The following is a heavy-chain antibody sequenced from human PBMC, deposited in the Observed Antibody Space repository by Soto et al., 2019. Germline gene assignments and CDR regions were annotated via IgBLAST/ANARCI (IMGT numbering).Heavy chain of an antibody. J-gene: IGHJ4*02. CDR3: ARDDSGRPSTY. Sequence: QVQLQESGPGLVKPSETLSLTCTVSGGSISDYYWSWIRQPPGKGLEWIGFIYSSGSTNYNPSLKSRVTISVDTSNNRFSLKLDSVTAADTAIYYCARDDSGRPSTYWGQGTLVTVSS. V-gene: IGHV4-59*01. CDR2: IYSSGST. D-gene: IGHD3-10*01. CDR1: GGSISDYY.